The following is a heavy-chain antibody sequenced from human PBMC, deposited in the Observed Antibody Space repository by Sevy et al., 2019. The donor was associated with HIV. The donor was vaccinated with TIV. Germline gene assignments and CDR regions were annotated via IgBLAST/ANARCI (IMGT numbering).Heavy chain of an antibody. CDR3: ARDRYYDASGYYYYYYGMDV. J-gene: IGHJ6*02. D-gene: IGHD3-22*01. V-gene: IGHV3-66*01. CDR2: IDSDGSA. CDR1: GFTVSDNY. Sequence: GGSLRLSCAASGFTVSDNYMAWVRLAPGKGLEWVSLIDSDGSAYYADSVKGRLTISRENVKNTLYLQINALRAEDTGLYFCARDRYYDASGYYYYYYGMDVWGQGTTVTVSS.